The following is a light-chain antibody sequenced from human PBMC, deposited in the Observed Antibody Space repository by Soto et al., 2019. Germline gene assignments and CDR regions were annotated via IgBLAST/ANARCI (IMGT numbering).Light chain of an antibody. Sequence: QSVLXQPPSVSAAPGQKVTISCSGSSSNIGNNYVSWYQQLPGTAPKLLIYENNKRPSGIPDRFSGSKSGTSATLGITGLQTGDEADYYCGTWDSSLSAYVFGTGTKVTVL. V-gene: IGLV1-51*02. CDR2: ENN. CDR1: SSNIGNNY. J-gene: IGLJ1*01. CDR3: GTWDSSLSAYV.